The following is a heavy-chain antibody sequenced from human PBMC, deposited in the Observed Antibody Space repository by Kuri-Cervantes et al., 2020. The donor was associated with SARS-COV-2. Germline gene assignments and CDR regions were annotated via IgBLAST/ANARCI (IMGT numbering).Heavy chain of an antibody. D-gene: IGHD5-24*01. CDR2: ISGSGGTT. V-gene: IGHV3-23*01. CDR3: ASEILDY. Sequence: LSLTCAASGFTFSSYAMSWVRQAPGKGLEWVSTISGSGGTTYYADSVKGRFTISRDNSKNTLYLQMNSLRAEDTAVYYCASEILDYWGQGTLVTVSS. J-gene: IGHJ4*02. CDR1: GFTFSSYA.